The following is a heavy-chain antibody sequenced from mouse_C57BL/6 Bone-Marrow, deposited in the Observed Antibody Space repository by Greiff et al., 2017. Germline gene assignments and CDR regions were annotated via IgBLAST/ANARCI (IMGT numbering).Heavy chain of an antibody. CDR2: ISGGGGNT. V-gene: IGHV5-9*01. Sequence: EVKLMESGGGLVKPGGSLKLSCAASGFTFSSYTMSWVRQTPEKRLEWVATISGGGGNTYYPDSVKGRFTISRDNAKNTLYLQMSSLRSEDTALYYCARRRNYGSSYDAMDYWGQGTSVTVSS. J-gene: IGHJ4*01. D-gene: IGHD1-1*01. CDR3: ARRRNYGSSYDAMDY. CDR1: GFTFSSYT.